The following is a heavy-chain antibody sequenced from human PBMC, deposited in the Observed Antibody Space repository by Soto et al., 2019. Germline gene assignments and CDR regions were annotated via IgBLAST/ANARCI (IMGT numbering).Heavy chain of an antibody. V-gene: IGHV3-23*01. J-gene: IGHJ4*02. Sequence: GGSLRLSCAASGFTFSSYAMSWVRQAPGKGLEWVSAISGSGGSTYYADSVKGRFTISRDNSKNTLYLQMNSLRAEDTAVYYCAKDATLFPYSSSWPYFDYWGQGTLVTAPQ. CDR1: GFTFSSYA. CDR2: ISGSGGST. CDR3: AKDATLFPYSSSWPYFDY. D-gene: IGHD6-13*01.